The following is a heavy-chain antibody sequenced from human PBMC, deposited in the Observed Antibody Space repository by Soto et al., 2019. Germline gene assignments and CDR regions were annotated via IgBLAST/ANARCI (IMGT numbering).Heavy chain of an antibody. J-gene: IGHJ5*02. D-gene: IGHD6-19*01. CDR3: AGMPYTSGLRFDP. CDR1: GDSYSISNYS. Sequence: SETLSLTCNLSGDSYSISNYSWSWIRQPPGKALQWIGFIYQSGVTSYNPSLASRVSISLDRSNNQCSLKLKSVTAADTAVYFCAGMPYTSGLRFDPWGPGTLVTVSS. CDR2: IYQSGVT. V-gene: IGHV4-30-2*01.